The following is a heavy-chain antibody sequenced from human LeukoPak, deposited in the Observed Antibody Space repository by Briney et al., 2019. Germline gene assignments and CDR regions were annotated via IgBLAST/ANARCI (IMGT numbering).Heavy chain of an antibody. CDR1: GGSISSGDYY. D-gene: IGHD1-14*01. CDR2: IYYSGST. Sequence: SQTLSLTCTVSGGSISSGDYYWSWIRQPPGKGLEWIGYIYYSGSTYYNPSLESRVTISVDTSKNQFSLKLSSVTAADTAVYYCARVPPGNDAFDIWGQGTMVTVSS. J-gene: IGHJ3*02. V-gene: IGHV4-30-4*01. CDR3: ARVPPGNDAFDI.